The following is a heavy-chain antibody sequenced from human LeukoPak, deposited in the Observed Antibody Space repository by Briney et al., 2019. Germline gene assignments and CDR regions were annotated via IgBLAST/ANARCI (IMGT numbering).Heavy chain of an antibody. D-gene: IGHD3-10*01. CDR2: INPNSGGT. Sequence: ASVKVSCKASGYTFTGYYMHWVRQAPGQGLEWMGWINPNSGGTNYAQKFQGRVTMTRDTSISTAYMELSRLRSDDTAVYYCARGVIGSSANWFDSWGQGTLVTVSS. V-gene: IGHV1-2*02. CDR1: GYTFTGYY. CDR3: ARGVIGSSANWFDS. J-gene: IGHJ5*01.